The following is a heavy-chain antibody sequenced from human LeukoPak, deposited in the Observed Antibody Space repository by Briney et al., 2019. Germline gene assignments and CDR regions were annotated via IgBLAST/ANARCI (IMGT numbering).Heavy chain of an antibody. CDR1: GFAFSRSW. CDR2: IKGDGSEI. V-gene: IGHV3-7*04. J-gene: IGHJ4*02. D-gene: IGHD5-12*01. CDR3: ARGRVYNGYDPFDY. Sequence: HPGGSLRLSCAASGFAFSRSWMNWVRQAPGKGPQWVANIKGDGSEINYVDSVKGRFTISRDNAKNSLYLQMNSLGADDTAVYYCARGRVYNGYDPFDYWGQGTLVTVSS.